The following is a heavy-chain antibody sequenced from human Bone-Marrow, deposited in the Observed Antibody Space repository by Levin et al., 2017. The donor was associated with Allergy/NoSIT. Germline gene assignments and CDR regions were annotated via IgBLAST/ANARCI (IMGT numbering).Heavy chain of an antibody. Sequence: GESLKISCAASGFTFSEHYINWIRQAPGKGLEWVSYISGSSSYIEYADSVKGRFTISRDNAKDSVFLQMNSLSAEDTAIYYCARGGFPPQRPPTDYHGMDAWGQGTTVTVSS. J-gene: IGHJ6*02. CDR2: ISGSSSYI. CDR1: GFTFSEHY. CDR3: ARGGFPPQRPPTDYHGMDA. D-gene: IGHD1-1*01. V-gene: IGHV3-11*05.